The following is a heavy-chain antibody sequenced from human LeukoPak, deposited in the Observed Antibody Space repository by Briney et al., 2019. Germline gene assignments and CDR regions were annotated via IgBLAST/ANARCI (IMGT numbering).Heavy chain of an antibody. J-gene: IGHJ4*02. CDR3: ARLNFAYDTSGYLDY. D-gene: IGHD3-22*01. CDR2: IYFSGSA. V-gene: IGHV4-39*01. Sequence: PSETLSLTCTVSGASIDSANYYWGWIRQPPGKGLEWIGSIYFSGSAYYKSSLMSRVTISLDTSKNQFSLKLSSVTAADTAVYYCARLNFAYDTSGYLDYWGQGTPLTVSS. CDR1: GASIDSANYY.